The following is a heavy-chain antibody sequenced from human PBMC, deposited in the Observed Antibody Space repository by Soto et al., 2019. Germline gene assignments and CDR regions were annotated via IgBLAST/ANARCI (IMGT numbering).Heavy chain of an antibody. CDR2: IFWDDDK. Sequence: QITLKESGPTLVKPTQTLTLTCTFSGFSLSTSGVGVGWIRQPPGKALEWLALIFWDDDKRYSPSLKSRLSXXKXSSKNQVVLTMTNMDPVDAATYYCTHHGYYSYGMDVWGQGTTVTVSS. J-gene: IGHJ6*02. CDR3: THHGYYSYGMDV. V-gene: IGHV2-5*02. CDR1: GFSLSTSGVG.